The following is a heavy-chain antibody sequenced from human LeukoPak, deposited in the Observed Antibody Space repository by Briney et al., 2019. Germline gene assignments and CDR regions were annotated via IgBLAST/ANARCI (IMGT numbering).Heavy chain of an antibody. V-gene: IGHV1-69*01. J-gene: IGHJ4*02. CDR3: ASLYSSGWYNPIDY. CDR1: GGTFSSYA. D-gene: IGHD6-19*01. CDR2: IIPIFGTA. Sequence: SVKVSCKASGGTFSSYAISWVRQAPGQGLEWMGGIIPIFGTANYAQKFQGRVTITADESTSTAYMELSSLRSEDTAVYYCASLYSSGWYNPIDYWGQGTLVTISS.